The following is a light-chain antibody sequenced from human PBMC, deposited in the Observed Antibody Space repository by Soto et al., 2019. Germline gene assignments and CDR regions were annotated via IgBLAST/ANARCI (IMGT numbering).Light chain of an antibody. CDR2: AES. Sequence: DIQMTKSPSSMSASVGDRVTITCRARQSINSYLNWSQLNPGKAPKLLLYAESSLKSGVPSRFSGSGSGTDFTLTISSLQPEDFATYYCQQSYSTPRTFGQGSKLEIK. J-gene: IGKJ2*01. V-gene: IGKV1-39*01. CDR1: QSINSY. CDR3: QQSYSTPRT.